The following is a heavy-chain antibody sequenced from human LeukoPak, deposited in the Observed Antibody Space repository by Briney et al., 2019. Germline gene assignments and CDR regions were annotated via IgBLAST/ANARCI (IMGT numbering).Heavy chain of an antibody. V-gene: IGHV3-23*01. CDR3: ATAQWPQRGYYGMDV. D-gene: IGHD6-19*01. Sequence: PGGSLRLSCAASGFTFSSYAMSWVRQAPGKGLEGGSAISGRGGSTYYADPVKGRFTISRDNSKNTLYLQMNSLRAEDTAVYYCATAQWPQRGYYGMDVWGQGTTVTVSS. J-gene: IGHJ6*02. CDR1: GFTFSSYA. CDR2: ISGRGGST.